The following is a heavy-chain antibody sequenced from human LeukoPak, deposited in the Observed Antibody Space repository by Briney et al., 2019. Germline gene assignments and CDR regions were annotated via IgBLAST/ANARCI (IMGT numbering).Heavy chain of an antibody. Sequence: GGSLRLSCAASGFTFSSCAMSWVRQAPGKGLEWVSAISGSGGSTYYAGSVRGRFTISRDNSKNTLFLQMNSLRAEDTAVYYCAKGTYSSSPRDYWGQGTLVTVSS. D-gene: IGHD6-6*01. CDR3: AKGTYSSSPRDY. J-gene: IGHJ4*02. CDR2: ISGSGGST. V-gene: IGHV3-23*01. CDR1: GFTFSSCA.